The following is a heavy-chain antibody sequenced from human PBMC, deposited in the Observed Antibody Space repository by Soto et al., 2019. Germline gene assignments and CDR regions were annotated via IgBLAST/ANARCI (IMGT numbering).Heavy chain of an antibody. J-gene: IGHJ3*02. CDR1: GFTFSSYG. Sequence: GGSLRLSCAASGFTFSSYGMHWVRQAPGKGLEWVAVIWYDGSNKYYADSVKGRFTISRDNSKNTLYLQMNSLRAEDTAVYYCARERAVADNDRKVDAFDIWGQGTMVTVSS. CDR2: IWYDGSNK. D-gene: IGHD6-19*01. V-gene: IGHV3-33*01. CDR3: ARERAVADNDRKVDAFDI.